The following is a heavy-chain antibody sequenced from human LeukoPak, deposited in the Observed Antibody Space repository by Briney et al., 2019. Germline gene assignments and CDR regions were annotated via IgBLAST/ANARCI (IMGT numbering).Heavy chain of an antibody. CDR1: GGSFTINGFY. J-gene: IGHJ4*02. Sequence: SPSETLSLTCTVSGGSFTINGFYWSWIRHHPGKGLEWIGYINYRGGEFYNPSLESRVAISIDKSKSQFSLNLDSVTAADAAVYYCARSYVADGLGRYFYFDYWGQGALVTVSS. V-gene: IGHV4-31*03. D-gene: IGHD3-10*01. CDR3: ARSYVADGLGRYFYFDY. CDR2: INYRGGE.